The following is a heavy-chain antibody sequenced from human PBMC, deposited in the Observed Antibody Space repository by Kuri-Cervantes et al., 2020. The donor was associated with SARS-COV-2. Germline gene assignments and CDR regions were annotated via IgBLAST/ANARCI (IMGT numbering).Heavy chain of an antibody. Sequence: GESLKISCKGSGYSFTGYWIAWVRQMPGKGLECMGIIYPGDSDTRCSPSFRGQVTISADKSISTAYLQWASLKASDTAMYYCAIPRRDYGSGSRYGGFDYWGQGTLVTVSS. CDR3: AIPRRDYGSGSRYGGFDY. J-gene: IGHJ4*02. CDR2: IYPGDSDT. D-gene: IGHD3-10*01. V-gene: IGHV5-51*01. CDR1: GYSFTGYW.